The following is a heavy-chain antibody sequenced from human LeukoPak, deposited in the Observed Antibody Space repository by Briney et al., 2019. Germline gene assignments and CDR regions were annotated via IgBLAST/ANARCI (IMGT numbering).Heavy chain of an antibody. D-gene: IGHD2-15*01. CDR3: ARDPRPPYCSGGSCYTYNWFDP. CDR1: GGSISSSSYY. J-gene: IGHJ5*02. Sequence: SETLSLTCTVSGGSISSSSYYWGWIRQPAGKGLEWIGRTYTSGSTNYNPSLKSRVTMSVDTSKNQFSLKLSSVTAADTAVYYCARDPRPPYCSGGSCYTYNWFDPWGQGTLVTVSS. V-gene: IGHV4-61*02. CDR2: TYTSGST.